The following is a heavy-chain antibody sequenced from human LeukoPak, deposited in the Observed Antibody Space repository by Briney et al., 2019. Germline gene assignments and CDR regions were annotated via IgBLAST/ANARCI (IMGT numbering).Heavy chain of an antibody. J-gene: IGHJ4*02. CDR1: GFTFSTYG. V-gene: IGHV3-33*08. CDR3: ATYRQVLLPFES. CDR2: IWHSGGEK. D-gene: IGHD2-8*02. Sequence: GGSLRLSCAASGFTFSTYGMHWVRQPPGKGLEWVSCIWHSGGEKHYADSVRGRFTISRDNSKSTLSLQMNSLRAVDTAIYYCATYRQVLLPFESWGQGTLVTVSS.